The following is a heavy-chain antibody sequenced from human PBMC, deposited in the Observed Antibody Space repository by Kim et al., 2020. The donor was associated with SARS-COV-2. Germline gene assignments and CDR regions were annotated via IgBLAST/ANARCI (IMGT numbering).Heavy chain of an antibody. J-gene: IGHJ6*02. CDR3: ASSIVVVTARGGMDV. CDR1: GGSFSGYY. V-gene: IGHV4-34*01. Sequence: LETLSLTCAVYGGSFSGYYWSWIRQPPGKGLEWIGEINHSGSTNYNPSLKSRVTISVDTSKNQFSLKLSSVTAADTAVYYCASSIVVVTARGGMDVWGQGTTVTVSS. D-gene: IGHD2-21*02. CDR2: INHSGST.